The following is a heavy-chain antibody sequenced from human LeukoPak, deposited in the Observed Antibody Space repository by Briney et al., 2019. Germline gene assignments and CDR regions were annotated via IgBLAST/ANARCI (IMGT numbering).Heavy chain of an antibody. J-gene: IGHJ6*02. CDR3: ARVAYYYDSAGLYLNYFYGMDV. D-gene: IGHD3-22*01. CDR2: INAGNGNT. V-gene: IGHV1-3*01. Sequence: ASVKVSCKVSGYTLTELSMHWVRQAPGQRLEWMGWINAGNGNTKYSQKFQGRVTITRDTSASTAYMELSSLRSGDTAMYYCARVAYYYDSAGLYLNYFYGMDVWGQGTTVTVSS. CDR1: GYTLTELS.